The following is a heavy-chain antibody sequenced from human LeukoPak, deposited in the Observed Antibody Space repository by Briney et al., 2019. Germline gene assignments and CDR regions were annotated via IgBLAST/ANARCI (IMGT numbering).Heavy chain of an antibody. Sequence: GGSLRLSCAASGFTFSTYSMNWVRQAPGKGLEWVSYISSSSSTIYYADSVKGRFTISRDNAKKSLYLQMNGLRAEDTAVYYCARDKLMGDSYFVYWGQGSLVTVSS. J-gene: IGHJ4*02. CDR2: ISSSSSTI. V-gene: IGHV3-48*01. CDR1: GFTFSTYS. CDR3: ARDKLMGDSYFVY. D-gene: IGHD2-21*02.